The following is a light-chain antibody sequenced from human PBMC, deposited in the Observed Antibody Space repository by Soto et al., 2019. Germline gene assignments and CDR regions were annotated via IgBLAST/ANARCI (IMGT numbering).Light chain of an antibody. CDR1: SSDVGAYKY. CDR3: TSYVGSNIWV. CDR2: EVS. Sequence: QSALTQPPSASGSPGQSVTISCTGTSSDVGAYKYVSWYQQYPGTAPKLMIYEVSKRPSGVPDRFSGYKSGNTASLTVSGLQAEDETDYYCTSYVGSNIWVFGGGTKLTVL. V-gene: IGLV2-8*01. J-gene: IGLJ3*02.